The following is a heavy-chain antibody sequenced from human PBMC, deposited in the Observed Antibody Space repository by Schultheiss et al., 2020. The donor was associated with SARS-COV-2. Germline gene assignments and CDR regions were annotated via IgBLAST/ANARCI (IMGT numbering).Heavy chain of an antibody. V-gene: IGHV1-2*02. D-gene: IGHD6-6*01. J-gene: IGHJ5*02. CDR3: ARFRRSVAARQEAGWFDP. Sequence: ASVKVSCKASGYTFTGYYMHWVRQAPGQGLEWMGWINPNSGGTNYAQKFQGRVTMTRDTSISTAYMELSRLRSDDTAVYYCARFRRSVAARQEAGWFDPWGQGTLVTVSS. CDR1: GYTFTGYY. CDR2: INPNSGGT.